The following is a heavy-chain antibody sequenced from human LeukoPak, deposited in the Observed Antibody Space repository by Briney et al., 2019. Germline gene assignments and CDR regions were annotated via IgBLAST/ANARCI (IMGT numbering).Heavy chain of an antibody. J-gene: IGHJ4*02. D-gene: IGHD2-21*02. CDR1: GFNFTSST. CDR3: AADPRCGGGCYQFDY. CDR2: IVVGSGNT. Sequence: SVKVSCKASGFNFTSSTVQWVRQARGQRLEWIGWIVVGSGNTNYAQKFQERVTITRDMSTSTAYMELSSLRSEDTAVYYCAADPRCGGGCYQFDYWGQGTLVTVSS. V-gene: IGHV1-58*01.